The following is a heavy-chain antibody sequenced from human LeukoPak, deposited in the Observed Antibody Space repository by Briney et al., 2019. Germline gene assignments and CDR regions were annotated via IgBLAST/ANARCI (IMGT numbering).Heavy chain of an antibody. CDR2: IYYSGST. CDR3: ARGDAFGEFDY. Sequence: PSETLSLTCTVSGVSISSYYWSWIRQPPGKGLEWIGYIYYSGSTNYNPSLKSRVTISVDTSKNQFSLKLSSVTAADTAVYYCARGDAFGEFDYWGQGTLVTVSS. V-gene: IGHV4-59*01. J-gene: IGHJ4*02. D-gene: IGHD3-10*01. CDR1: GVSISSYY.